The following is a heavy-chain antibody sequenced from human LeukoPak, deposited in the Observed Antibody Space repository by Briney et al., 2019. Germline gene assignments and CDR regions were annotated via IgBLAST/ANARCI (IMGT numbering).Heavy chain of an antibody. J-gene: IGHJ5*02. D-gene: IGHD4-17*01. CDR2: IYYSGST. Sequence: SETLSLTCTVSGGSISSYYWSWIRQPPGKGLEWIGYIYYSGSTNYNPSLKSRVTISVDTSKNQFSLKLSSVTAADTAVYYCARDSDYGDYYNWFDPWGQGTLVTVSS. CDR1: GGSISSYY. V-gene: IGHV4-59*01. CDR3: ARDSDYGDYYNWFDP.